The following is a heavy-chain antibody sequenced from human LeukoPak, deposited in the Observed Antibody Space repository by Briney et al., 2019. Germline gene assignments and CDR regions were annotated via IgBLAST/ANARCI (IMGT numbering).Heavy chain of an antibody. V-gene: IGHV4-39*07. J-gene: IGHJ5*02. CDR1: GGSISSSSYY. CDR3: VRSIAVAGTHWFDT. D-gene: IGHD6-19*01. CDR2: IYYSGST. Sequence: KPSETLSLTCTVSGGSISSSSYYWGWIRQPPGKGLEWIGSIYYSGSTYYNPSLKSRVTISVDTSKNQFSLQLNSVTPEDTAVYYCVRSIAVAGTHWFDTWGQGSLVTVSS.